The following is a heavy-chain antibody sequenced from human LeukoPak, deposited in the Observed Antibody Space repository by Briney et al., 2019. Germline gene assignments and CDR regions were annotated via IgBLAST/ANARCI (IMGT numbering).Heavy chain of an antibody. J-gene: IGHJ6*02. D-gene: IGHD3-10*01. V-gene: IGHV3-30*18. CDR1: GFTFSSYG. CDR3: AKEYGSGSLDYYGMDV. Sequence: GGSLRLSCAASGFTFSSYGVHWVRQAPGKGLEWVAVISYDGSSKYYADSVKGRFTISRDNSKNTLYLQMNSLRAEDTAVYYCAKEYGSGSLDYYGMDVWGQGTTVTVSS. CDR2: ISYDGSSK.